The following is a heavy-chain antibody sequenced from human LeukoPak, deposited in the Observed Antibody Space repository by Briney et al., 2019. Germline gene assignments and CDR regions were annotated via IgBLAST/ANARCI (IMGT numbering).Heavy chain of an antibody. J-gene: IGHJ3*02. D-gene: IGHD2-21*01. CDR1: GFTFSSYG. V-gene: IGHV3-30*02. CDR2: IRYDGSNK. CDR3: AKAIVVVIAYDAFDI. Sequence: PGGSLRLSCAASGFTFSSYGMHWVRQAPGEGLEWVAFIRYDGSNKYYADSVKGRFTISRDNSKNTLYVQMNSLRAEDTAVYYCAKAIVVVIAYDAFDIWGQGTMVTVSS.